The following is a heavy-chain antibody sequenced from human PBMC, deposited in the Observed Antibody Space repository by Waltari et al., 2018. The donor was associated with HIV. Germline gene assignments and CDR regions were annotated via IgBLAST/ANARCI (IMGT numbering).Heavy chain of an antibody. CDR3: VRGGGTWTQETHYYKGLDV. Sequence: QLMQSGPEMRKPGASVKISCRAAGYDFTSYVITWVRRAPGRGLGWVGWIWAYDGHVDIEGGFKVRVGLTTDTSTTTAFLEVGSLRVDETAVYYCVRGGGTWTQETHYYKGLDVWGHGTTVTVSS. D-gene: IGHD3-22*01. CDR2: IWAYDGHV. V-gene: IGHV1-18*01. J-gene: IGHJ6*02. CDR1: GYDFTSYV.